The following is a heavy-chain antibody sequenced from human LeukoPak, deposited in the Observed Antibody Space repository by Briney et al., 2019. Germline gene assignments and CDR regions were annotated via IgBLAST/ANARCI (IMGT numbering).Heavy chain of an antibody. CDR3: ARDFEYSSTRTLYYGMDV. V-gene: IGHV3-9*01. CDR2: ISWNSGSI. D-gene: IGHD2-2*01. J-gene: IGHJ6*02. Sequence: GGSLRLSCVASGFTFDDYAMHWVRQAPGKGLEWVSGISWNSGSIGYADSVKGRFTISRDNAKNSLYLQMNSLRAEDTAVYYCARDFEYSSTRTLYYGMDVWGQGTTVTVSS. CDR1: GFTFDDYA.